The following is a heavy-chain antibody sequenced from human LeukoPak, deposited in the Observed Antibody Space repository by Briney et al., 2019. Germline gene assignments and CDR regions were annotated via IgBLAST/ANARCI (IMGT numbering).Heavy chain of an antibody. Sequence: PSETLSLTCTVSGGSISSGGYYWSWIRQPPGKGLEWIGYIYHSGSTYYNPSLKSRVTISVDRSKNQFSLKLSSVTAADTAVYYCARESARVLDIVVVPAASGFDYWGQGTLVTVSS. CDR2: IYHSGST. CDR3: ARESARVLDIVVVPAASGFDY. V-gene: IGHV4-30-2*01. D-gene: IGHD2-2*03. J-gene: IGHJ4*02. CDR1: GGSISSGGYY.